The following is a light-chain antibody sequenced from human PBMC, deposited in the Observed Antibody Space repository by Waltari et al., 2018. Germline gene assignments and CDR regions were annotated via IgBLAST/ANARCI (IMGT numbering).Light chain of an antibody. CDR2: DAS. V-gene: IGKV1-33*01. J-gene: IGKJ3*01. CDR1: HDISNY. Sequence: DIQMTQSPSSLSASVGDRVTINCQASHDISNYLNWYQQKPGKAPKLLIYDASNLETGVPSRFSGSVSGTDFTFTISSLQPEDIATYYCQQYDNLSFTFGPGTKVDIK. CDR3: QQYDNLSFT.